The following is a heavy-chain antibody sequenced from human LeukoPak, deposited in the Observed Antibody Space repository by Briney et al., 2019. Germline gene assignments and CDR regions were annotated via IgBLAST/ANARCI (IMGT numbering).Heavy chain of an antibody. CDR1: GGSFSSSY. V-gene: IGHV4-34*01. Sequence: SETLSLTCAVYGGSFSSSYWSWIRQPPGKGLEWIGEINHSGSTNYNPSLKSRVTISVDTSKNQFSLKLSSVTAADTAVYYCARGGYYGSGSYYNLDYWGQGTLVTVSS. D-gene: IGHD3-10*01. J-gene: IGHJ4*02. CDR3: ARGGYYGSGSYYNLDY. CDR2: INHSGST.